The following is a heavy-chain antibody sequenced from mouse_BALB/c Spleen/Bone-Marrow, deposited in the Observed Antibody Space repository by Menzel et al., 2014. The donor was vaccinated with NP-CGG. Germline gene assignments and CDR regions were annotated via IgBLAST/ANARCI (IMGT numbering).Heavy chain of an antibody. J-gene: IGHJ2*01. D-gene: IGHD1-2*01. Sequence: LQQSDTELVKPGASVKTSCKASGYTFPDHAIHWVKQRPEQGLEWIRYISPGNGYIKYNEKFKGKATLTADKSSXTAYMQFNSLISEDCAVYFCKRWVYGGDCDYGGQGTTLTVSS. V-gene: IGHV1S53*03. CDR2: ISPGNGYI. CDR3: KRWVYGGDCDY. CDR1: GYTFPDHA.